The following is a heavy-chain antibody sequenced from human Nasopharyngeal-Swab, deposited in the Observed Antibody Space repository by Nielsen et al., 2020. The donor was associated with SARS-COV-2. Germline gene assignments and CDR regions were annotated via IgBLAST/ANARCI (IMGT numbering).Heavy chain of an antibody. Sequence: WVRQAPGQGLEWMGGIIPILGVRNYPQDFQDRVTITADTSTNTAYMELSSLGSEDTAVYYCAKGGWLGTPAYSYNYYYYYMDVWGKGTTVTVSS. CDR2: IIPILGVR. CDR3: AKGGWLGTPAYSYNYYYYYMDV. J-gene: IGHJ6*03. D-gene: IGHD2-21*01. V-gene: IGHV1-69*10.